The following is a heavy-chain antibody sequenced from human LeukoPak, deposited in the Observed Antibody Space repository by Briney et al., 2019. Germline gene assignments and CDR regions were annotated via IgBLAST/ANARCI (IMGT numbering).Heavy chain of an antibody. Sequence: PGGSLRLSCAASGFTFSSYEMNWVRQAPGKGLEWVSSISSSSSYIYYADSVKGRFTISRDNAKNSLYLQVNSLRAEDTAVYYCAREIALAGLNDYWGQGTLVTVSS. D-gene: IGHD6-19*01. J-gene: IGHJ4*02. CDR3: AREIALAGLNDY. CDR2: ISSSSSYI. CDR1: GFTFSSYE. V-gene: IGHV3-21*01.